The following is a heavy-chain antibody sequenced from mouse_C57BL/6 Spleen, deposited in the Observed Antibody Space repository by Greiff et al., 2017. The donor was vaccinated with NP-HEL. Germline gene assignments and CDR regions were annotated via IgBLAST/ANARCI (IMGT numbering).Heavy chain of an antibody. V-gene: IGHV1-82*01. CDR3: ARDSPAWFAY. CDR2: IYPGDGDT. CDR1: GYAFSSSW. Sequence: QVQLQQSGPELVKPGASVQISCKASGYAFSSSWMNWVKQRPGKGLEWIGRIYPGDGDTNYNGKFKGKATLTADKSSSTAYMQLSCLTAEDSAVYFCARDSPAWFAYWGQGTLVTVSA. J-gene: IGHJ3*01. D-gene: IGHD3-2*01.